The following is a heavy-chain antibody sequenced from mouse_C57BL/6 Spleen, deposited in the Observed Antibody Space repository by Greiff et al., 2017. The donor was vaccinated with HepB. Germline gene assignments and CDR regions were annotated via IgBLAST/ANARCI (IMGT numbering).Heavy chain of an antibody. CDR1: GFTFSSYA. J-gene: IGHJ2*01. D-gene: IGHD6-1*01. Sequence: EVKLVESGGGLVKPGGSLKLSCAASGFTFSSYAMSWVRQTPEKRLEWVATISDGGSYTYYPDNVKGRYTITRDNAKNNLYLQKSHLKSEDTAMYYCAREWATGYYDYWGQGTTLTVSS. CDR3: AREWATGYYDY. V-gene: IGHV5-4*01. CDR2: ISDGGSYT.